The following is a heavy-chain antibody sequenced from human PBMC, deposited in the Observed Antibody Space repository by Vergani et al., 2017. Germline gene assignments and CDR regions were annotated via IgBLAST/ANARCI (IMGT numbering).Heavy chain of an antibody. D-gene: IGHD6-6*01. V-gene: IGHV1-2*02. J-gene: IGHJ5*02. Sequence: QVQLVQSGAEVKTPGASVKVSCKASGYTFTGYYMHWVRQAPGQGLEWMGWINPNSGGTNYAQKFQGRVTMTRDTSISTAYMELSRLRSDDTAVYYCARGAWVYSSSSGVNWFDPWGQGTLVTVSS. CDR3: ARGAWVYSSSSGVNWFDP. CDR1: GYTFTGYY. CDR2: INPNSGGT.